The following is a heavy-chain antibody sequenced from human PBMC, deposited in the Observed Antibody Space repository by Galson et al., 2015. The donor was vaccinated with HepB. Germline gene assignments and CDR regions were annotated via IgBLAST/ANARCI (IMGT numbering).Heavy chain of an antibody. J-gene: IGHJ6*03. CDR1: GGSISSSSYY. D-gene: IGHD3-3*01. CDR2: IYYSGST. V-gene: IGHV4-39*01. Sequence: ETLSLTCTVSGGSISSSSYYWGWIRQPPGKGLEWIGSIYYSGSTYYNPSLKSRVTISVDTSKNQFSLKLSSVTAADTAVYYCARGSGVGLRFLGWFSGYMDVWGKGTTVTVSS. CDR3: ARGSGVGLRFLGWFSGYMDV.